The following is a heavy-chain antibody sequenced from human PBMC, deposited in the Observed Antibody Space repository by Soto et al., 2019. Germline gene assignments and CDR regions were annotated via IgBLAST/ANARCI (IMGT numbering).Heavy chain of an antibody. J-gene: IGHJ6*02. CDR1: GGSISSSSYY. V-gene: IGHV4-39*01. D-gene: IGHD6-13*01. Sequence: SETLSLTCTVSGGSISSSSYYWGWIRQPPGKGLEWIGSIYYSGSTYYNPSLKSRVTISVDTSKNQFSLKLSSVTAADTAVYYCARSGVRSSSWYGDIYYYYGMDVWGQGTTVTVSS. CDR3: ARSGVRSSSWYGDIYYYYGMDV. CDR2: IYYSGST.